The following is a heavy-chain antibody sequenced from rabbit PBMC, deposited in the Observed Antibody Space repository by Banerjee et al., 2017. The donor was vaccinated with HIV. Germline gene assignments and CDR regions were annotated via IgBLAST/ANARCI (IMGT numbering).Heavy chain of an antibody. D-gene: IGHD3-1*01. CDR3: AWDLASVVGWNFNL. J-gene: IGHJ4*01. CDR1: GLSFNNKYV. Sequence: QEQLEEFGGDLAKPEGSLTLTCTASGLSFNNKYVMCWVRQAQGKGLEWIACVNSNTGTTVSASKAKCPRAISEAATAPVSLQMTGVTAAVTAPFFCAWDLASVVGWNFNLWGPGTLVSVS. CDR2: VNSNTGTT. V-gene: IGHV1S45*01.